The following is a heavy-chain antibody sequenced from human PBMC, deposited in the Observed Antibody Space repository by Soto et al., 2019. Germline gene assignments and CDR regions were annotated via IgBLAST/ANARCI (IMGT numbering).Heavy chain of an antibody. CDR3: ARHIVVVPAANKYYMDV. J-gene: IGHJ6*03. Sequence: GGSLRLSCAASGFTFSSYAMSWVRQAPGKGLEWVSAISGSGGSTYYADSVKGRFTISRDNSKNTLYLQMNSLRAEDTAVYYCARHIVVVPAANKYYMDVWGKGTTVTVSS. CDR1: GFTFSSYA. CDR2: ISGSGGST. D-gene: IGHD2-2*01. V-gene: IGHV3-23*01.